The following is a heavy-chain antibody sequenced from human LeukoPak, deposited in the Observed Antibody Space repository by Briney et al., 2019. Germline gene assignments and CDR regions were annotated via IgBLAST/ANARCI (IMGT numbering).Heavy chain of an antibody. CDR1: GGSISSYY. CDR2: IYYSGST. V-gene: IGHV4-59*01. J-gene: IGHJ6*03. Sequence: SETLSPTCTVSGGSISSYYWSWIRQPPGKGLEWIGYIYYSGSTNYNPSLKSRVTISVDTSKNQFSLKLSSVTAADTAVHYCARVRSGYDYRRLGHGGYYYYYMDVWGKGTTVTVSS. D-gene: IGHD5-12*01. CDR3: ARVRSGYDYRRLGHGGYYYYYMDV.